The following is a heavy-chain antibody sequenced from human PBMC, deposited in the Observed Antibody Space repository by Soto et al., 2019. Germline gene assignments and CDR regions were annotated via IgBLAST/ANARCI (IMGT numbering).Heavy chain of an antibody. CDR2: MHYSGST. D-gene: IGHD3-10*01. Sequence: PSETLSLTCTVSGGSISSGGYYWSWIRQHPGKGLEWIAYMHYSGSTYYNPSLKSRVTISVDTSRNQFSLKLSSVTAADTAVYYCARETHYYASGSYYYFDYWGQGTLVTVYS. CDR1: GGSISSGGYY. J-gene: IGHJ4*02. CDR3: ARETHYYASGSYYYFDY. V-gene: IGHV4-31*03.